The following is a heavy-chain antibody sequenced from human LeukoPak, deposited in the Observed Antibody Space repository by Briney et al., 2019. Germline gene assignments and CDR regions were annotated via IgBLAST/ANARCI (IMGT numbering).Heavy chain of an antibody. D-gene: IGHD3-10*01. CDR2: ISGSGGST. CDR1: GFTFSSYG. J-gene: IGHJ6*03. V-gene: IGHV3-23*01. Sequence: GGTLRLSCAASGFTFSSYGMSWVRQAPGKGLEWVSAISGSGGSTYYADSVKGRLTISRDNSKNTLYLQMNSQRAEDTAVYYCAKEAYGSVFYCYYYYMDVLGKGTTVTISS. CDR3: AKEAYGSVFYCYYYYMDV.